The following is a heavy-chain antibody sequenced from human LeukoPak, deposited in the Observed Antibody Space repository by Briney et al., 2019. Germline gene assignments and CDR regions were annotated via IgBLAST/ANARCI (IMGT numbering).Heavy chain of an antibody. CDR2: IIPIFGTA. V-gene: IGHV1-69*13. Sequence: SVKVSCKASGGTFSSYAISWVRQAPGQGLEWMGGIIPIFGTANYAQKFQGRVTITADESTSTAYMELSTLRSEDTAVYNCARVYCSGGSCYDYWGQGTLVTVSS. CDR3: ARVYCSGGSCYDY. CDR1: GGTFSSYA. J-gene: IGHJ4*02. D-gene: IGHD2-15*01.